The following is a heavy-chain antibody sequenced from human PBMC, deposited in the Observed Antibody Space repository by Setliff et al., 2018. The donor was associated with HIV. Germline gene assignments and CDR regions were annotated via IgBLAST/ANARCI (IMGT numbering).Heavy chain of an antibody. Sequence: GGSLRLSCAASGFTFSSYWMSWVRQPPGKRLEWVANIKQDGSEEYRVDSVKGRFTISRDNAKNSLYLQMNSLRAEDTAVYYCARNTDLDSVYRPFHIWGQGTMVTVSS. V-gene: IGHV3-7*03. CDR2: IKQDGSEE. J-gene: IGHJ3*02. D-gene: IGHD3-3*01. CDR3: ARNTDLDSVYRPFHI. CDR1: GFTFSSYW.